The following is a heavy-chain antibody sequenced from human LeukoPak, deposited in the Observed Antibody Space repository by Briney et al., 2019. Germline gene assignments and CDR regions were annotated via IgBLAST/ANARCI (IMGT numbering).Heavy chain of an antibody. Sequence: GGSLRLSCAASGFTVSSNYMSWVRQAPGKGLGWVSVIYSGGRTYYADSVKGRFTISRDNSKNTLYLQMNSLRAEDTAVYYCARESNSGYYLSYWGQGTLVTVSS. CDR1: GFTVSSNY. J-gene: IGHJ4*02. CDR2: IYSGGRT. CDR3: ARESNSGYYLSY. V-gene: IGHV3-66*01. D-gene: IGHD3-22*01.